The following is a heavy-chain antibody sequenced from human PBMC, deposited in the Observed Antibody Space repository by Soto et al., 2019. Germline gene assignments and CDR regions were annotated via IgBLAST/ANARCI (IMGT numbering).Heavy chain of an antibody. Sequence: EVQLLESGGGLVQPGGSLRLSCAASGFTFSSYAMSWVRQAPGKGLEWVSAISGSGGSTYYADAAKGRFTIARDKSKNTLYLQMNSLRAEDTAVYYCATYRSSWYYFDYWGQGTLVTVSS. D-gene: IGHD6-13*01. CDR2: ISGSGGST. CDR1: GFTFSSYA. J-gene: IGHJ4*02. V-gene: IGHV3-23*01. CDR3: ATYRSSWYYFDY.